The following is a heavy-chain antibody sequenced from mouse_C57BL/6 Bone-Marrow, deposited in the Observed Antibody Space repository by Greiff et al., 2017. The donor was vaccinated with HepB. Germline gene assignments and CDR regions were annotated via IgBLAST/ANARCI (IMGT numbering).Heavy chain of an antibody. CDR3: AIAGGMITTRYYYAMDY. CDR1: GYTFTSYW. CDR2: IHPSDSDT. Sequence: QVQLKQPGAELVKPGASVKVSCKASGYTFTSYWMHWVKQRPGQGLEWIGRIHPSDSDTNYNQKFKGKATLTVDKSSSTAYMQLSSLTSEDSAVYYCAIAGGMITTRYYYAMDYWGQGTSVTVSS. D-gene: IGHD2-4*01. J-gene: IGHJ4*01. V-gene: IGHV1-74*01.